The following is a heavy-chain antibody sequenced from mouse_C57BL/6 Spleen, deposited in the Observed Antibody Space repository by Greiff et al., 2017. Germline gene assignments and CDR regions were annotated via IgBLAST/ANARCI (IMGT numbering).Heavy chain of an antibody. D-gene: IGHD1-1*01. CDR1: GYTFTDYY. CDR2: IYPGSGNT. V-gene: IGHV1-76*01. Sequence: VQLQQSGAELVRPGASVKLSCKASGYTFTDYYINWVKQRPGQGLEWIARIYPGSGNTYYNEKFKGKATLTAEKSSSTAYMQLSSLTSEDSAVYFCATTVPFAYWGQGTLVTVSA. J-gene: IGHJ3*01. CDR3: ATTVPFAY.